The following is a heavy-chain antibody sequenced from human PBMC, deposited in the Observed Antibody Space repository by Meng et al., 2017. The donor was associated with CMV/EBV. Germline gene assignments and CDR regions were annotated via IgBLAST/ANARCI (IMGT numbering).Heavy chain of an antibody. CDR1: GFTFSSYA. Sequence: GGPLRLSCAASGFTFSSYAMHWVRQAPGKGLEWVAVISYDGSNKYYADSVKGRFTISRDNSKNTLYLQMNSLRAEDTAVYYCAREEGDCWGQGTLVTVSS. CDR2: ISYDGSNK. J-gene: IGHJ4*02. V-gene: IGHV3-30*04. CDR3: AREEGDC.